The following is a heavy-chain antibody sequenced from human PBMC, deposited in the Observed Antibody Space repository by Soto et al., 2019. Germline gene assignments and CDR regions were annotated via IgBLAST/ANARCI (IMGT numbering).Heavy chain of an antibody. CDR3: ARTTTANGGYYYYMDV. V-gene: IGHV4-59*01. D-gene: IGHD4-4*01. CDR1: GGSISSYY. CDR2: IYYSGST. J-gene: IGHJ6*03. Sequence: SETLSLTCPVSGGSISSYYWSWIRQPPGKGLEWIGYIYYSGSTNYNPSLKSRVTISVDTSKNQFSLKLSSVTAADTAVYYCARTTTANGGYYYYMDVWGKGTTVTVSS.